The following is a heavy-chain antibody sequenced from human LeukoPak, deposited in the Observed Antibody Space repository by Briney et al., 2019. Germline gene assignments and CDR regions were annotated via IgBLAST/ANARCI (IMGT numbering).Heavy chain of an antibody. Sequence: PGGSLRLSCAASGFTFSSYWMHWVRQAPGKGLVWVSRINSDGSSTSYADSVKGRFTISRDNAKNTLYLQMNSLRAEDTAVYYCARAAKSVDTAMVLPQKGPIDAFDIWGQGTMVTVSS. CDR3: ARAAKSVDTAMVLPQKGPIDAFDI. D-gene: IGHD5-18*01. CDR2: INSDGSST. V-gene: IGHV3-74*01. J-gene: IGHJ3*02. CDR1: GFTFSSYW.